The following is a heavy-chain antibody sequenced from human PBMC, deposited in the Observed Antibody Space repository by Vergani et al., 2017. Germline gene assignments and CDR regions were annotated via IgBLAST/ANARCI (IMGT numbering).Heavy chain of an antibody. CDR2: ISGRSSYV. CDR1: GFIFSDYN. V-gene: IGHV3-21*02. J-gene: IGHJ4*02. Sequence: EVQVVQSGGGLVKPGGSLRLSCETSGFIFSDYNLNWVRQAPGSGLEWVASISGRSSYVNYAVSVKGRFTISRDNAKNSLFLQMNSLRAEDTAVYYWVREETFYDSVSDYLAGYFDHWGQGALVSVSP. CDR3: VREETFYDSVSDYLAGYFDH. D-gene: IGHD3-3*01.